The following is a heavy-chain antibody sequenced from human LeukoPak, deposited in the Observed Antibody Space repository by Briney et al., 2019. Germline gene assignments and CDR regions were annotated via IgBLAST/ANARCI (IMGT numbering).Heavy chain of an antibody. J-gene: IGHJ6*04. CDR3: AELGITMIGGV. V-gene: IGHV3-48*03. D-gene: IGHD3-10*02. CDR2: ISSSGSTI. Sequence: GGSLRLSCAASGFTFSSYEMNWDRQAPGKGLEWVSYISSSGSTIYYADSVKGRFTISRDIAKNSLYLQMNSLRAEDTAVYYCAELGITMIGGVWGKGTTVTISS. CDR1: GFTFSSYE.